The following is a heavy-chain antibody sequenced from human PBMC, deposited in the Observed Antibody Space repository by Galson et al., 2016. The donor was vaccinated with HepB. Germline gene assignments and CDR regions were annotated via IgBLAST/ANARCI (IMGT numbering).Heavy chain of an antibody. Sequence: SLRLSCAAFGFTFSSYGMHWVRQAPGKGLEWVAFIWYDGSNKYYADSVKGRFTISRDTSKNTLNLQMNSLRAEDTAVYYCARPHVAMVTGYYYGMDVWGHGTLVTVS. CDR3: ARPHVAMVTGYYYGMDV. V-gene: IGHV3-33*01. D-gene: IGHD5-18*01. J-gene: IGHJ6*02. CDR2: IWYDGSNK. CDR1: GFTFSSYG.